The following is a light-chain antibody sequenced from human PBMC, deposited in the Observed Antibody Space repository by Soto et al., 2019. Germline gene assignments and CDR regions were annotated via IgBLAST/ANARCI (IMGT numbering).Light chain of an antibody. Sequence: DLQMTQSPSTLSASVGDRVIITCRASQSISSWLAWYQQKAGKAPKLLIYKASSLDSGVPSRFSGRGSGTEFPLTISSLQPDDFATDYCQQYHSYPLTFGGGTKVEIK. V-gene: IGKV1-5*03. CDR1: QSISSW. CDR2: KAS. CDR3: QQYHSYPLT. J-gene: IGKJ4*01.